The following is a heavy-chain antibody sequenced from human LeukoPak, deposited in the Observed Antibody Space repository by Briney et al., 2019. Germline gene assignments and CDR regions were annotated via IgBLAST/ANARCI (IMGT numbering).Heavy chain of an antibody. CDR2: ISYDGSNK. CDR3: ARDREYCSGGSCYSFFDY. J-gene: IGHJ4*02. V-gene: IGHV3-30*04. Sequence: GGSLRLSCAASGFTFSSYAMHWVRQAPGKGLEWVAVISYDGSNKYYAGSVKGRFTISRDNSKNTLHLQMNSLRAEDTAVYYCARDREYCSGGSCYSFFDYWGQGTLVTVSS. D-gene: IGHD2-15*01. CDR1: GFTFSSYA.